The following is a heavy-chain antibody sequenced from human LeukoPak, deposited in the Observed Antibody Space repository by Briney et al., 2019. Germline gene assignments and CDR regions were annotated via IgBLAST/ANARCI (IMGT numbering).Heavy chain of an antibody. J-gene: IGHJ4*02. V-gene: IGHV3-11*04. CDR2: ISSGGSTI. CDR3: AKDRSLSRDDFWSGYLFDY. D-gene: IGHD3-3*01. Sequence: PGGSLRLSCAASGFTFSDYYMSWIRQAPGKGLEWISYISSGGSTIYYADSVKGRFTISRDNSKNTLYLQMNSLRAEDTAVYYCAKDRSLSRDDFWSGYLFDYWGQGTLVTVSS. CDR1: GFTFSDYY.